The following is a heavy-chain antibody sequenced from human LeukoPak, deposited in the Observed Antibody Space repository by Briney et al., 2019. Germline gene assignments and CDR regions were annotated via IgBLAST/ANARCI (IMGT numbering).Heavy chain of an antibody. CDR1: GFNFKTHS. D-gene: IGHD3-10*01. CDR2: ISYDGDNK. CDR3: ARGYHGSEGTYFDY. J-gene: IGHJ4*02. V-gene: IGHV3-30*09. Sequence: GRSVSLSCAASGFNFKTHSIHWVRQAPGKGLDWVAGISYDGDNKYYADSVKGRFAVSRDNSKNTVDLQMDSLTPEDTGLYYCARGYHGSEGTYFDYWGQGSLVTVSS.